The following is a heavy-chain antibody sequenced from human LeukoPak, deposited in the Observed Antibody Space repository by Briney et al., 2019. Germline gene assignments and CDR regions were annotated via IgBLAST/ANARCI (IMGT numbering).Heavy chain of an antibody. D-gene: IGHD1-26*01. CDR2: ISGSGDYT. J-gene: IGHJ4*02. Sequence: GGSLRLSCEASGFTFKSYAMTWVRQAHGQGLQWVSGISGSGDYTYYADSVKGRFTVSRDNPAHTLYLQMDSLRAEDTAVYFCANSFTGSLAHFDYWGQGTLVTVSS. CDR1: GFTFKSYA. CDR3: ANSFTGSLAHFDY. V-gene: IGHV3-23*01.